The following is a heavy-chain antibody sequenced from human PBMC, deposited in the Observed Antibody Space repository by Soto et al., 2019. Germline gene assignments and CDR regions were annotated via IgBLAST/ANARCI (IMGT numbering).Heavy chain of an antibody. CDR2: IYWDDDK. CDR3: AHSVVAGLGYYFDY. D-gene: IGHD6-19*01. Sequence: QITLKESGPTLVKPTQTLTLTCTFSGFSLSSTRVAVGWIRQPPGKALEWLALIYWDDDKRYSPFLKSRLTLXXXTXXNQVVLTMTHMDPVDTATYYCAHSVVAGLGYYFDYWGQGTLVTVSS. V-gene: IGHV2-5*02. J-gene: IGHJ4*02. CDR1: GFSLSSTRVA.